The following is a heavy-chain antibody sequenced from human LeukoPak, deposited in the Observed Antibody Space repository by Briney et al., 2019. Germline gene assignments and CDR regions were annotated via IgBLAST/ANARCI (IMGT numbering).Heavy chain of an antibody. CDR3: AKDRGYSYGYFDY. CDR1: GFTFSSYG. D-gene: IGHD5-18*01. CDR2: IWYDGSNK. Sequence: GRSLRLSCAASGFTFSSYGMHWVRQAPGKGLEWVAVIWYDGSNKYYADSVKGRFTISRDNSKNTLYLQMDSLRAEDTAVYHCAKDRGYSYGYFDYWGQGTLVTVSS. J-gene: IGHJ4*02. V-gene: IGHV3-33*06.